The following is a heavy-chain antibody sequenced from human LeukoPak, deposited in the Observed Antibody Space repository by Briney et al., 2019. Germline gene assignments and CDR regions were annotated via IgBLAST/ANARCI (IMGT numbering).Heavy chain of an antibody. CDR1: GGSFSGYY. Sequence: SETLSLTCAVYGGSFSGYYWSWIRQPPGKGLEWIGEINHSGSTNYNPSPKSRVTISVDTSKNQFSLKLSSVTAADTAVYYCARTYYDFWSGALMSWSDPWGQGTLVTVSS. D-gene: IGHD3-3*01. CDR3: ARTYYDFWSGALMSWSDP. J-gene: IGHJ5*02. V-gene: IGHV4-34*01. CDR2: INHSGST.